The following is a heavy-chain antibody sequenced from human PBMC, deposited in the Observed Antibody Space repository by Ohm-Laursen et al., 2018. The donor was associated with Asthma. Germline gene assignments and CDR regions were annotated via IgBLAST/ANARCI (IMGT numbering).Heavy chain of an antibody. Sequence: ASVKVSCKASGYTFTSYGISWVRQAPGQGLEWMGWINAYKGNTKYAQKFQGRVTMTTDTSTSTANMELMSLTSDDTAVYYCARDRTKYYYYYGMDVWGQGTTVTVSS. J-gene: IGHJ6*02. V-gene: IGHV1-18*04. D-gene: IGHD1-14*01. CDR3: ARDRTKYYYYYGMDV. CDR2: INAYKGNT. CDR1: GYTFTSYG.